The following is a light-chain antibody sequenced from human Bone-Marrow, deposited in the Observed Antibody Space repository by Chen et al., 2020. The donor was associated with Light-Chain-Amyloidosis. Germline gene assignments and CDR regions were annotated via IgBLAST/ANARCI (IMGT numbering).Light chain of an antibody. CDR3: QQTFSTTRT. CDR1: QSIVNF. V-gene: IGKV1-39*01. J-gene: IGKJ2*01. Sequence: DIQMTQSPSSLSASVGDRVTITCRASQSIVNFLNWYQQKPGKPPTLLIYTASNLQSGVPSRFSGSGSGTDFTLTINSLQPDDCATYYCQQTFSTTRTFGPGTKLEI. CDR2: TAS.